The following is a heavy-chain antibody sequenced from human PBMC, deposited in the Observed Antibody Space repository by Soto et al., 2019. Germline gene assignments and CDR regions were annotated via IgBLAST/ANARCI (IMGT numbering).Heavy chain of an antibody. CDR3: ARSTYDFWSGYYDY. J-gene: IGHJ4*02. D-gene: IGHD3-3*01. V-gene: IGHV4-34*01. CDR1: GGSFSGYY. Sequence: KTSETLSLTCAVYGGSFSGYYWSWIRQPPGKGLEWIGEINHSGSTNYNPSLKSRVTISVDTSKNQFSLKLSSVTAADTAVYYCARSTYDFWSGYYDYWGQGTLVTVSS. CDR2: INHSGST.